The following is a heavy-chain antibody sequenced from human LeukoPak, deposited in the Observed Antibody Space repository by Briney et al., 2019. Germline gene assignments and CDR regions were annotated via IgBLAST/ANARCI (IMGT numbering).Heavy chain of an antibody. Sequence: GRSLRLSCAPSGLTFSSYSMNWARQAPGKGLESVSSISSSSSYIYYADSVKGRFTISRDNAKNSQYLQMNSLRAEDTAVYYCARDPFCEGFDSGLHYGQDGGWGQGTLVTVSS. V-gene: IGHV3-21*01. J-gene: IGHJ4*02. CDR2: ISSSSSYI. CDR3: ARDPFCEGFDSGLHYGQDGG. CDR1: GLTFSSYS. D-gene: IGHD1-26*01.